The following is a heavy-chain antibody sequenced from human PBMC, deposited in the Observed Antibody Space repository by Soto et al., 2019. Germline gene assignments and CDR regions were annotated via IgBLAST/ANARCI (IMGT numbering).Heavy chain of an antibody. Sequence: QVQLQESGPGLVKPSQTLSLTCTVSGGSISSGGYCWSWIRQHPGKGLEWIGYIYYSGSTYYNPSLNSLVTISVDTSQNQCSLKLSSVTAADTAVYYCASKTSDYGDYSLHFQHWGQGTLVTVSS. D-gene: IGHD4-17*01. CDR1: GGSISSGGYC. J-gene: IGHJ1*01. CDR2: IYYSGST. V-gene: IGHV4-31*01. CDR3: ASKTSDYGDYSLHFQH.